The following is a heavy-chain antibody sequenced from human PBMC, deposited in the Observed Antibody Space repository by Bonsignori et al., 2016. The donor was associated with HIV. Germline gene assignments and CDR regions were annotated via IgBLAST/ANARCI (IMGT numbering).Heavy chain of an antibody. D-gene: IGHD2-15*01. CDR3: ARDRPREVMVAATLDY. J-gene: IGHJ4*02. CDR2: ISAYNGNT. V-gene: IGHV1-18*01. Sequence: ASVKVSCKASGYTFTSYGISWVRQAPGQGLEWMGWISAYNGNTNYVQKLQGRVTMTTDTSTTTAYMELRSLRSDDTAVYYCARDRPREVMVAATLDYWGPGNPGHRLL. CDR1: GYTFTSYG.